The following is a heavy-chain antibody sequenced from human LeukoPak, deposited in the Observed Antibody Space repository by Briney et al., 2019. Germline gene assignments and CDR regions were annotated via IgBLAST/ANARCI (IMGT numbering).Heavy chain of an antibody. CDR2: ISAYNGNT. CDR3: ARGYHRYYSGSGRWYNWFDP. Sequence: ASVKVSCKASGDTFTSYGITWVRQAPGQGLEWMGWISAYNGNTNYAQKLQGRLTITTDTSTRTAYMELRSLRSEDTAVYHCARGYHRYYSGSGRWYNWFDPWGQGTLVTVSS. CDR1: GDTFTSYG. V-gene: IGHV1-18*01. D-gene: IGHD3-10*01. J-gene: IGHJ5*02.